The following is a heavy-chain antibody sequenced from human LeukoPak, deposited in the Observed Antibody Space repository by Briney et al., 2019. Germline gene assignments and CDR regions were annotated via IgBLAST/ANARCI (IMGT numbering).Heavy chain of an antibody. D-gene: IGHD6-19*01. Sequence: GGSLRLSCAASGFTFSSYSMNWVRQAPGKGLEWVSSISSSSSYIYYADSVKGRFTISRDNAKNSLYLQMNSLRAEDTAVYYCARGGYSSGWSTAFDIWGQGTMVTVSS. CDR3: ARGGYSSGWSTAFDI. V-gene: IGHV3-21*01. CDR1: GFTFSSYS. CDR2: ISSSSSYI. J-gene: IGHJ3*02.